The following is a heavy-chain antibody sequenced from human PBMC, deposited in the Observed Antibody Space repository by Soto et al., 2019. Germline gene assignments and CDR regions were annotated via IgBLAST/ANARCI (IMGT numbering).Heavy chain of an antibody. CDR2: INPVDSDT. Sequence: PGEALKISCKGSGYIFTNYWIGWGRQMPGKGLEWMVIINPVDSDTRYSPSFQGQVTISVDKSISTAYLQWASLEAPDTAIYYCARQNIPRRDWLYLWGQGTLVTVSS. CDR1: GYIFTNYW. J-gene: IGHJ5*02. CDR3: ARQNIPRRDWLYL. V-gene: IGHV5-51*01. D-gene: IGHD2-21*01.